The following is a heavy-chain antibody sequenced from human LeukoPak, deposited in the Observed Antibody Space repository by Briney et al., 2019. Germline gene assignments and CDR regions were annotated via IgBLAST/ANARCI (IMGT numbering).Heavy chain of an antibody. CDR2: LTGSGRTT. CDR1: GFTFSAYP. J-gene: IGHJ4*02. CDR3: ARAVAGPTPPDY. D-gene: IGHD6-19*01. V-gene: IGHV3-23*01. Sequence: GGSLRLSCVTSGFTFSAYPMTWVRQVRGKGLEWVSSLTGSGRTTQYADFVKGRFTISRDNSKNTLYLQMNSLRAEDTAVYYCARAVAGPTPPDYWGQGTLVTVSS.